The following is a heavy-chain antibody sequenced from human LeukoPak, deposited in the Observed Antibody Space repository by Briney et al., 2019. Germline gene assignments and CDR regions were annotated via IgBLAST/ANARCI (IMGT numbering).Heavy chain of an antibody. Sequence: SETLSLTCTVSGGSISTYYWSWIRQPPGKGLEWIGYIHYSGSTKYNPSLKSRVTISVDTSKNQFSLKLSSVTAADTAVYYCASSIEATGNRPFDNWGQGTLVTVTS. CDR1: GGSISTYY. J-gene: IGHJ4*02. V-gene: IGHV4-59*01. D-gene: IGHD6-13*01. CDR3: ASSIEATGNRPFDN. CDR2: IHYSGST.